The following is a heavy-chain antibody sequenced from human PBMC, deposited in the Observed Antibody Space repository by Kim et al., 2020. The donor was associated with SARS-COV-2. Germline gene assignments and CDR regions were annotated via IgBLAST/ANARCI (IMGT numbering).Heavy chain of an antibody. CDR1: GGTFSSYA. CDR2: IIPIFGTA. D-gene: IGHD3-10*01. J-gene: IGHJ6*02. CDR3: AGGLLLYYYYYYGMDV. Sequence: SVKVSCKASGGTFSSYAISWVRQAPGQGLEWMGGIIPIFGTANYAQKFQGRVTITADESTSTAYMELSSLRSEDTAVYYCAGGLLLYYYYYYGMDVWGQGTTVTVSS. V-gene: IGHV1-69*13.